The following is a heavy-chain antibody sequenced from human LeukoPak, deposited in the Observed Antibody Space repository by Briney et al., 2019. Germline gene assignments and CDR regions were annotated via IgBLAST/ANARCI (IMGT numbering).Heavy chain of an antibody. Sequence: PSETLSLTCAVYGGSFSGYYWSWIRQPPGKGLEWIGEINHSGSTNYNPSLKSRVTISVDTSKNQFSLKLSSVTAADTAVYYCAITRRSSSSFDYWGQGTLVTVSS. CDR3: AITRRSSSSFDY. J-gene: IGHJ4*02. CDR1: GGSFSGYY. V-gene: IGHV4-34*01. CDR2: INHSGST. D-gene: IGHD6-6*01.